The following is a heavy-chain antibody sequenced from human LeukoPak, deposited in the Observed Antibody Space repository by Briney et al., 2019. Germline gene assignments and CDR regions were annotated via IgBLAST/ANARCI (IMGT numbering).Heavy chain of an antibody. D-gene: IGHD5-12*01. CDR1: GYTFTGYY. J-gene: IGHJ4*02. CDR2: INPNSGGT. Sequence: ASVKVSCTASGYTFTGYYMHWVRQAPGQGLEWMGWINPNSGGTNYAQKFQGWVTMTRDTSISTAYMELSRLRSDDTAVYYCASSGYSGYDYFDYWGQGTLVTVSS. CDR3: ASSGYSGYDYFDY. V-gene: IGHV1-2*04.